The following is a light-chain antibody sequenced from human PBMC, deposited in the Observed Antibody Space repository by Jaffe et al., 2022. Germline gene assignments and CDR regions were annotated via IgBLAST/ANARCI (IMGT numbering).Light chain of an antibody. J-gene: IGKJ1*01. V-gene: IGKV1-39*01. CDR2: AAS. CDR3: QQSYSTPPT. CDR1: QTISNS. Sequence: DIQMTQSPSSLSPSVGDRVTITCRASQTISNSLNWYQQKPGKAPKLLIYAASSLQSGVPSRFSGSGSETDFTLTVSSLQPEDFATYYCQQSYSTPPTFGQGTKVEIK.